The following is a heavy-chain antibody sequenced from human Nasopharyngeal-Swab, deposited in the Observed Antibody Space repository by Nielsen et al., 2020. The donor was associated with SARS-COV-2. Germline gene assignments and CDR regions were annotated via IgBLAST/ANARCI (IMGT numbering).Heavy chain of an antibody. V-gene: IGHV3-11*04. J-gene: IGHJ4*02. CDR3: ARDLELLTNYYALDY. CDR2: IGNGGMTI. D-gene: IGHD3-9*01. Sequence: GESLKISCAASGFTFSDYYINWIRQAPGKGLEWVSYIGNGGMTIYYADSVKGRFTISRDNAKNSLYLQMNSLRDEDTAVYYCARDLELLTNYYALDYWGQGTLVTVSS. CDR1: GFTFSDYY.